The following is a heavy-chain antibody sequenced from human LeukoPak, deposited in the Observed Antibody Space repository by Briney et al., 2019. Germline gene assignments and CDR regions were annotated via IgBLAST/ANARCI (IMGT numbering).Heavy chain of an antibody. CDR3: LAHSYSSSWYHFDY. Sequence: GGSLRLSCAASGFTFSSYSMNWVRQAPGKGLEWVSYISSSSSTIYYADSVKGRFTISRDNAKNSLYLQMSSLRAEDTAVYYCLAHSYSSSWYHFDYWGQGTLVTVSS. J-gene: IGHJ4*02. CDR1: GFTFSSYS. CDR2: ISSSSSTI. D-gene: IGHD6-13*01. V-gene: IGHV3-48*04.